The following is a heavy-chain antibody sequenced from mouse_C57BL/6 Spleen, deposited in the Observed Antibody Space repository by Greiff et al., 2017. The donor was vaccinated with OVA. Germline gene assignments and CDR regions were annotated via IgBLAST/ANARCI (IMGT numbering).Heavy chain of an antibody. Sequence: QVQLQQSGAELVRPGASVTLSCKASGYTFTDYEMHWVKQTPVHGLEWIGAIDPETGGTAYNQKFKGKAILTADKSSSTAYMEHRSLTSEDSAVYYCTRRGVYDGYYVDWYFDVWGTGTTVTVSS. J-gene: IGHJ1*03. V-gene: IGHV1-15*01. CDR1: GYTFTDYE. CDR2: IDPETGGT. D-gene: IGHD2-3*01. CDR3: TRRGVYDGYYVDWYFDV.